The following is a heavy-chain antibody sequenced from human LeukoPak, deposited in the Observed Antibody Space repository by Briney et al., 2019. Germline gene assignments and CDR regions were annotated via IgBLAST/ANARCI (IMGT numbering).Heavy chain of an antibody. CDR2: ISSSGSTI. D-gene: IGHD3-22*01. CDR3: AKDSRRYESPQGIDY. V-gene: IGHV3-11*04. Sequence: PGGSLRLSCAASGFTFSDYYMSWIRQAPGKGLEWVSYISSSGSTIYYADSVKGRFTISRDNAKNSLYLQMNSLRAEDTAVYYCAKDSRRYESPQGIDYWGQGTLVTVSS. J-gene: IGHJ4*02. CDR1: GFTFSDYY.